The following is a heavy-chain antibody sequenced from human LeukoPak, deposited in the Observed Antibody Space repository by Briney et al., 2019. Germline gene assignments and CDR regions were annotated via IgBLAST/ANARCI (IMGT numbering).Heavy chain of an antibody. CDR3: ARGAIVGDFDY. J-gene: IGHJ4*02. V-gene: IGHV3-30-3*01. Sequence: GRSLRLSCAASGFTFSSYAMHWVRQAPGKGLEWVAVISYDGSNKYYADSVKGRFTISRDNSKNTLYLQMNSLRAEDTAVYYCARGAIVGDFDYWGQGTLVTVSS. CDR1: GFTFSSYA. D-gene: IGHD1-26*01. CDR2: ISYDGSNK.